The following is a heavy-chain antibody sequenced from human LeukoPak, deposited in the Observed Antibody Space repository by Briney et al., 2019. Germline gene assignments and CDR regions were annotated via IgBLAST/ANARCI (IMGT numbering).Heavy chain of an antibody. Sequence: SETLSLTCAVYGGSFRGYYWSWIRQPPGKGLEWIGEINHIGSTNYNPSLKSRVTISVDTSKNQFSLKLSSVTAADTAVYYCARGLLVLWFGGLLSKPYFDYWGQGTLVTVSS. CDR2: INHIGST. CDR3: ARGLLVLWFGGLLSKPYFDY. CDR1: GGSFRGYY. V-gene: IGHV4-34*01. D-gene: IGHD3-10*01. J-gene: IGHJ4*02.